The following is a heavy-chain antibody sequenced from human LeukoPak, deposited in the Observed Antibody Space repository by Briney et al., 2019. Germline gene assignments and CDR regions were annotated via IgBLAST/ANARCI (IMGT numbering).Heavy chain of an antibody. J-gene: IGHJ3*02. CDR3: ARVTTSSWIYFSDAFDI. D-gene: IGHD6-13*01. CDR2: INHSGST. CDR1: GGSFSGYY. V-gene: IGHV4-34*01. Sequence: PSETLSLTCAVYGGSFSGYYWSWIRQPPGKGLEWIGEINHSGSTNYNPSLKSRVTISVDTSKNQFSLKLSSVTAADTAVYYCARVTTSSWIYFSDAFDIWGQGTMVTVSS.